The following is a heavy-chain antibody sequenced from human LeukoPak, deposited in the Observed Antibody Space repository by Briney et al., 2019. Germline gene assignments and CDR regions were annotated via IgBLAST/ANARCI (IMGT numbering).Heavy chain of an antibody. J-gene: IGHJ4*02. CDR3: ASGSGSYYFDY. CDR1: GGTFSSYA. Sequence: SVKVSCXASGGTFSSYAISWVRQAPGQGLEWMGRIIPIFGTANYAQKFQGRVTITTDESTSTAYMELSSLRSEDTAVYYCASGSGSYYFDYWGQGTLVTVSS. CDR2: IIPIFGTA. D-gene: IGHD3-10*01. V-gene: IGHV1-69*05.